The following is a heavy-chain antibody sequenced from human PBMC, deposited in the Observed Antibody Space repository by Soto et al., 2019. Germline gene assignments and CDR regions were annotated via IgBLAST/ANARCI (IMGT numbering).Heavy chain of an antibody. CDR3: ARDHHSSGYTVSPY. J-gene: IGHJ4*02. CDR2: IHHSGIT. V-gene: IGHV4-38-2*02. CDR1: AYSISSGYY. Sequence: PSETLSLTCAVSAYSISSGYYWGWIRQPPGKGLEWIGSIHHSGITSYNPSLKSRVTMSVDTSKNQFSLKLSSVTAADTAVYYCARDHHSSGYTVSPYWGQVALVTVSS. D-gene: IGHD6-25*01.